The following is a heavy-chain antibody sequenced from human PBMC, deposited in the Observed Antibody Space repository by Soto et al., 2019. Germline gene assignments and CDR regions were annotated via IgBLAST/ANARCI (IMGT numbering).Heavy chain of an antibody. CDR1: GFTFSSYG. CDR3: ARGGYDSIDY. D-gene: IGHD5-12*01. CDR2: ISYDGSNK. V-gene: IGHV3-30*03. J-gene: IGHJ4*02. Sequence: GGSLRLSCAASGFTFSSYGMHWVRQAPGKGLEWVAVISYDGSNKYYADSVKGRFTISRDNSKNTLYLQMNSLRAEDTAVYYCARGGYDSIDYWGQGTLVTVSS.